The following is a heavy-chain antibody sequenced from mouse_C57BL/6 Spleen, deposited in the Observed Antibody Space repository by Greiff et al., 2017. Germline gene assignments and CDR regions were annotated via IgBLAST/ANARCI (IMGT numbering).Heavy chain of an antibody. CDR3: ARWTTVVARRYAMDY. CDR1: GYTFTDYY. Sequence: EVQLQQSGPELVKPGASVKISCKASGYTFTDYYMNWVKQSHGKSLEWIGDINPNNGGTSYNQKFKGKATLTVDKSSSTAYMELRSLTSEDSAVYYCARWTTVVARRYAMDYWGQGTSVTVSS. D-gene: IGHD1-1*01. V-gene: IGHV1-26*01. J-gene: IGHJ4*01. CDR2: INPNNGGT.